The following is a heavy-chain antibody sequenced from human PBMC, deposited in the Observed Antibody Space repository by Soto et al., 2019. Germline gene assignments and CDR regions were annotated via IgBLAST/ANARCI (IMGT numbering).Heavy chain of an antibody. Sequence: SETLSLTCTVSGGSISSGGYYWSWIRQHPGKGLEWIGYIYYSGSTYYNPSLKSRVTISVDTSKNQLSLKLSSVTAADTAVYYCARDLRVRGAYKYYYGMDVWGQGTTVTVSS. J-gene: IGHJ6*02. V-gene: IGHV4-31*03. D-gene: IGHD3-10*01. CDR3: ARDLRVRGAYKYYYGMDV. CDR2: IYYSGST. CDR1: GGSISSGGYY.